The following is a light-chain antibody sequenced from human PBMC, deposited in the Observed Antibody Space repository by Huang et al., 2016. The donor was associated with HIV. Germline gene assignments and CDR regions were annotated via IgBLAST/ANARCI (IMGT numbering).Light chain of an antibody. Sequence: EVVMTQSPATLSVSPGERATLFCRASQSLSTNLAWYQRKPGQPPRLLIYGASTRATGVPARFSGSGSGTDFTLTISSLQPEDFAVYYCQQYDDWPPVTFGPGTKVDFK. J-gene: IGKJ3*01. CDR3: QQYDDWPPVT. CDR1: QSLSTN. V-gene: IGKV3-15*01. CDR2: GAS.